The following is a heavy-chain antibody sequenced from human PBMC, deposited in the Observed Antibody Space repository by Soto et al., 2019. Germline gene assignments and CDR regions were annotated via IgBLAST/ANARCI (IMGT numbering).Heavy chain of an antibody. CDR2: TYYRSKWYN. J-gene: IGHJ6*02. CDR1: GDSVSSNSAA. V-gene: IGHV6-1*01. Sequence: SQTLSLTCAISGDSVSSNSAAWNWIRQSPSRGLEWLGRTYYRSKWYNDYAVSVKSRITINTDTSKNQFSLQLNSVTPEETAVYYCARGVELRYFDWIPNYYYGMDVWGQGTTVTVSS. CDR3: ARGVELRYFDWIPNYYYGMDV. D-gene: IGHD3-9*01.